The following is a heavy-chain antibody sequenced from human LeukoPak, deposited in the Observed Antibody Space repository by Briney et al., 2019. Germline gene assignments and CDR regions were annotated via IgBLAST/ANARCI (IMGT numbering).Heavy chain of an antibody. CDR3: AGDDFWSGSTAFDI. Sequence: PSETLFLTCTVSGGSISSYYWSWIRQPPGKGLEWIGYIYYSGSTNYNPSLKSRVTMSVDTSKNQFSLKLSSVTAADTAVYYCAGDDFWSGSTAFDIWGQGTMVTVSS. CDR2: IYYSGST. CDR1: GGSISSYY. D-gene: IGHD3-3*01. V-gene: IGHV4-59*12. J-gene: IGHJ3*02.